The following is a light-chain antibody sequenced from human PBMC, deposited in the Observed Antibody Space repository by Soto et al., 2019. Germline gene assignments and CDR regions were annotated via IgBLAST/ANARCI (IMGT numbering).Light chain of an antibody. Sequence: EVVMTQSPATLSVSPGEGATLSYRASQSVSNHLAWYQQRPGQAPRLLIYGASTRATGIPARFSGSGSGTEFTLTISSLQSEDFALYYCQHYYDWPRTFGQGTKVEI. V-gene: IGKV3D-15*01. CDR1: QSVSNH. CDR3: QHYYDWPRT. J-gene: IGKJ1*01. CDR2: GAS.